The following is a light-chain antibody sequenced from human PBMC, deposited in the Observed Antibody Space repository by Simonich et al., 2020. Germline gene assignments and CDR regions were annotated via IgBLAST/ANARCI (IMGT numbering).Light chain of an antibody. CDR2: CAS. CDR1: QSVLYSSNNKNY. V-gene: IGKV4-1*01. CDR3: QQYYSTPYT. J-gene: IGKJ2*01. Sequence: DIVMTQSPDSLAVSLGERATINCKSSQSVLYSSNNKNYLAWYQQKPGQPPKLLIYCASTRESVVPDRFSCSGSGTDFTLTISSLQAEDVAVYYCQQYYSTPYTFGQGTKLEIK.